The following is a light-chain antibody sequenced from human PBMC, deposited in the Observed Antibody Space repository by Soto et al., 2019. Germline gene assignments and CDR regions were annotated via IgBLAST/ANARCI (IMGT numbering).Light chain of an antibody. V-gene: IGKV3-15*01. CDR3: QHYDNWPPWT. CDR2: GAS. CDR1: QSVSSN. Sequence: EIVMTQSPATLSVSPGERATLSCRASQSVSSNLAWYQQKPCQAPRLLIYGASTRATGIPARFSGSGSGTEVTLTISSLQSEDFAVYYCQHYDNWPPWTFGQGTKVEIK. J-gene: IGKJ1*01.